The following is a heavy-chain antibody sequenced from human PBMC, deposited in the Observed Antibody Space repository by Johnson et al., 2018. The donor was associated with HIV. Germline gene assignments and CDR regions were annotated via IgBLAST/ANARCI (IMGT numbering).Heavy chain of an antibody. V-gene: IGHV3-33*01. Sequence: QVQLVESGGGVVQPGRSLRLSCAASGFTFSSYGMHWVRQAPGKGLEWVAVIWYDGSNKYYADSVKGRFTISRDNSKNILYLQMNSLRPEDTAVSYCARERFSDMLTGYHAFDGWGQGTMVTVSS. CDR1: GFTFSSYG. CDR2: IWYDGSNK. CDR3: ARERFSDMLTGYHAFDG. D-gene: IGHD3-9*01. J-gene: IGHJ3*01.